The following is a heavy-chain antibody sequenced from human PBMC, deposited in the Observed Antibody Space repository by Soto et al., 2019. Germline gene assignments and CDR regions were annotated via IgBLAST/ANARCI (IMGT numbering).Heavy chain of an antibody. CDR3: ARAYYYGSGSLNYYGLDV. J-gene: IGHJ6*02. CDR2: IYPGDSDT. D-gene: IGHD3-10*01. V-gene: IGHV5-51*01. CDR1: GYSFTSYW. Sequence: GESLKISCKGSGYSFTSYWIGWVRQMPGKSLEWMGVIYPGDSDTRYSPSFQGQVTISADKSISTAYLQWSSLKASDTAMYYCARAYYYGSGSLNYYGLDVWGQGTTVTVSS.